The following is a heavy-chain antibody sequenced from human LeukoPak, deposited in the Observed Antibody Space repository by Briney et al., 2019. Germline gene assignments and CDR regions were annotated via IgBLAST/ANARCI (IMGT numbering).Heavy chain of an antibody. D-gene: IGHD1-26*01. CDR3: AGQGAATFRWFDP. CDR2: INPNSGGT. J-gene: IGHJ5*02. Sequence: ASVKVSCKAPGYTFTGYYMHWVRQAPGQGLEWMGWINPNSGGTNYAQKFQGRVTMTRDTSISTAYMELSRLRSDDTAVYYCAGQGAATFRWFDPWGQGTLVTVSS. CDR1: GYTFTGYY. V-gene: IGHV1-2*02.